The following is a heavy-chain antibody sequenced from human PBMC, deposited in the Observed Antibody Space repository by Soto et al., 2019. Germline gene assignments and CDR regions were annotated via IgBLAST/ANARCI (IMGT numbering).Heavy chain of an antibody. J-gene: IGHJ3*02. D-gene: IGHD1-26*01. CDR3: ARHRKSGSYPLEAFDI. Sequence: GESLKISCHGSGYTFTNYWIGWVRQMPGKGLEWMGIIYPFDSDTRYSPSFQGQVTFSVDKSIRTAYLQWSSLKASDTAMFYCARHRKSGSYPLEAFDIWGQGTMVTVSS. CDR2: IYPFDSDT. V-gene: IGHV5-51*01. CDR1: GYTFTNYW.